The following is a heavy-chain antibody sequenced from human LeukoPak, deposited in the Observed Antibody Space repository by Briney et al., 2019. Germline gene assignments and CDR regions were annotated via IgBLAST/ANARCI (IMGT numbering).Heavy chain of an antibody. CDR3: ARDLSEYSSSSDAFDI. V-gene: IGHV1-69*05. D-gene: IGHD6-6*01. CDR1: GGTFSSYA. CDR2: IIPIFGTA. J-gene: IGHJ3*02. Sequence: SVKVSCKASGGTFSSYAISWVRQAPGQGLEWMGGIIPIFGTANYAQKFQGRVTITTDESTSTAYMELSSLRSEDTAVYHCARDLSEYSSSSDAFDIWGQGTMVTVSS.